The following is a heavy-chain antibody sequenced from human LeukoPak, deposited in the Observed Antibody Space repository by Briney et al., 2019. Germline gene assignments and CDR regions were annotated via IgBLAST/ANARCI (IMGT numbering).Heavy chain of an antibody. CDR2: ISSSSSYI. CDR1: GFTFSIYS. D-gene: IGHD2-2*01. J-gene: IGHJ4*02. CDR3: ATRPPPLGYCSSTSCSPLDY. V-gene: IGHV3-21*01. Sequence: GGSLRLSCAASGFTFSIYSMNWVRQAPGKGLEWVSSISSSSSYIYYADSVKGRFTISRDNAKNSLYLQMNSLRAEDTAVYYCATRPPPLGYCSSTSCSPLDYWGQGTLVTVSS.